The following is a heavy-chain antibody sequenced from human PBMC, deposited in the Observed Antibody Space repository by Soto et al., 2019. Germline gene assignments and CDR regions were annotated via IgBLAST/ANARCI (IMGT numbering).Heavy chain of an antibody. CDR1: GFTFSVHG. D-gene: IGHD2-2*01. J-gene: IGHJ5*02. Sequence: QEQLVESGGRVVQPGTSLRLSCAASGFTFSVHGMHWVRQAPGKGLEWVAVISYDGSNEYYADSVKGRFTISRDNSKNMLYLQTNSLKTEETAVYYCAKDGAKYQQDNWFDPWGQGTLVTVSS. V-gene: IGHV3-30*18. CDR2: ISYDGSNE. CDR3: AKDGAKYQQDNWFDP.